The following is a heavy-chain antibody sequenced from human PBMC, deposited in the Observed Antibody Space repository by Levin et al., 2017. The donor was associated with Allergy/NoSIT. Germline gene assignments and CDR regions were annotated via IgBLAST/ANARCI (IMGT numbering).Heavy chain of an antibody. J-gene: IGHJ5*01. Sequence: GGSLRLSCAASGFTFSGYWMYWVRQGPGEGLVWVSRINTDGGRTDYADSVKGRFTISRDNAKNTLYLQMNSLRAEDTAVYYCARAHSTIGWELVASWGQGTLVTVSS. CDR3: ARAHSTIGWELVAS. CDR1: GFTFSGYW. V-gene: IGHV3-74*01. CDR2: INTDGGRT. D-gene: IGHD1-26*01.